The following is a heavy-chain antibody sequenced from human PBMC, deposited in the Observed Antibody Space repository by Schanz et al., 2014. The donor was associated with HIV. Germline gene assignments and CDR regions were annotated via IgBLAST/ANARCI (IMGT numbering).Heavy chain of an antibody. CDR1: GFTYRNYG. Sequence: QEQLVESGGGVVQPGRSLRLSCAASGFTYRNYGMHWVRQAPGKGLEWVSAISGGGAGTYYADSVKGRLTISRDNSKNTLYLQMNSLRAEDTAVYYCAREREESIAYYYYGMDVWGQGTAVTVSS. CDR3: AREREESIAYYYYGMDV. V-gene: IGHV3-NL1*01. CDR2: ISGGGAGT. J-gene: IGHJ6*02. D-gene: IGHD1-26*01.